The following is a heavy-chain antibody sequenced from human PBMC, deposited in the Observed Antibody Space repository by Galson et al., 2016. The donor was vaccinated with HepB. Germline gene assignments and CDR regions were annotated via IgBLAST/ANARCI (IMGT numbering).Heavy chain of an antibody. V-gene: IGHV4-30-2*01. CDR2: IYHSGST. J-gene: IGHJ4*02. Sequence: TLSLTCAVSDGSISSGGYSWNWVRQPPGKDLEWIGYIYHSGSTSYNPSLAGRVTISVDSSKNLFSLSLTSVTAADTAVYYCARGAAGKDLDFWGQGSLVIVSS. D-gene: IGHD6-25*01. CDR3: ARGAAGKDLDF. CDR1: DGSISSGGYS.